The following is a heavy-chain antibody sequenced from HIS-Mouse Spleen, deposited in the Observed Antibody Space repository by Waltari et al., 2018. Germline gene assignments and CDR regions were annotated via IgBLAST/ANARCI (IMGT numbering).Heavy chain of an antibody. CDR3: TRHRA. V-gene: IGHV3-73*01. Sequence: EVQLVESGGGLVQPGGSLKLSCAASGFNFSGSAMHWVRQASGKGLGWVGRIRSKANSYATAYAASVKGRFTISRDDSKNTAYLQMNSLKTEDTAVYYCTRHRAWGQGTLVTVSS. CDR1: GFNFSGSA. CDR2: IRSKANSYAT. J-gene: IGHJ5*02.